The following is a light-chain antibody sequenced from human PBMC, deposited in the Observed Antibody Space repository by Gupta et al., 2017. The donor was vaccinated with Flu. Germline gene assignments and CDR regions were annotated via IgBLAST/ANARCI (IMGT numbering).Light chain of an antibody. V-gene: IGLV2-14*01. CDR2: EVT. Sequence: SALTQPASVSGSPGQSITISCTGTSSDVGGYTYVSWYQQHPGKAPKLIIYEVTYRPSGVSNRFSGSKSGNTASLTISGLQAEDEADYYCSSYTSSSTPYVFGTGTKVTVL. CDR1: SSDVGGYTY. CDR3: SSYTSSSTPYV. J-gene: IGLJ1*01.